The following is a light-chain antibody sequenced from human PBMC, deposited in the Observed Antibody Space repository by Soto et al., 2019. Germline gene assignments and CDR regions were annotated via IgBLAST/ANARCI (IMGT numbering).Light chain of an antibody. J-gene: IGKJ4*01. CDR3: QQYGSSPT. CDR2: GAS. CDR1: QSVTSNY. Sequence: EIVLTQSPGTLSLSPGERATLSCRASQSVTSNYLAWYQQKPGQAPRLLIHGASSRATGIPDRFYGSGSGTVFTLTISRLEPEDFAVYYCQQYGSSPTFGGGSKLEIK. V-gene: IGKV3-20*01.